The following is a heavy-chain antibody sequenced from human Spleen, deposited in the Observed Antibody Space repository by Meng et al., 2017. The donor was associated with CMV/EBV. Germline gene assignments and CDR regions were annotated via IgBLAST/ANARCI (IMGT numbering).Heavy chain of an antibody. D-gene: IGHD6-13*01. CDR1: GNFSSYA. Sequence: GNFSSYAIGWVREAPGQGLEGMGGIIPIFGAANYAQKFQGRVTISMDESTSTAYMELSSLRSEDTAVYYCARSASGQQLVRGDYFDYWGQGTLVTVSS. V-gene: IGHV1-69*05. CDR3: ARSASGQQLVRGDYFDY. J-gene: IGHJ4*02. CDR2: IIPIFGAA.